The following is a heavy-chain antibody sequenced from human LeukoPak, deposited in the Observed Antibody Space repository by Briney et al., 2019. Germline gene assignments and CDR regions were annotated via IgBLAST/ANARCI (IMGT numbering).Heavy chain of an antibody. V-gene: IGHV3-7*03. J-gene: IGHJ4*02. CDR3: ATFGVIVRNNYLDY. CDR1: GFTFSSYW. CDR2: IKLDGSEK. Sequence: PGGSLRLSCAASGFTFSSYWLSWVRQAPGKGLEWVANIKLDGSEKYYVDSVKGRFTISRDNSKNTLYLQMSSLRAEDTAVYYCATFGVIVRNNYLDYWGQGALVAVSS. D-gene: IGHD2-21*01.